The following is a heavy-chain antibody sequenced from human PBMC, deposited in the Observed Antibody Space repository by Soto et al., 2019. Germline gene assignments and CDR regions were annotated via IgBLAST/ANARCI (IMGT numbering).Heavy chain of an antibody. V-gene: IGHV3-74*01. CDR1: GFTFSNYW. Sequence: GGSLRLSCAASGFTFSNYWMHWVRQAPGKGLVWVSRINSDGSITNYADSVKGRFTISRDNAKNTLYLQMNSLRAEDTAVYYCVWGSFSAYDFWSFDYWGQGTLVTVSS. J-gene: IGHJ4*02. D-gene: IGHD3-16*01. CDR2: INSDGSIT. CDR3: VWGSFSAYDFWSFDY.